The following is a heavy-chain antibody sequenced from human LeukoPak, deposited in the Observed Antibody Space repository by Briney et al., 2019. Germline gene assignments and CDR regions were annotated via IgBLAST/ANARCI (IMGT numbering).Heavy chain of an antibody. D-gene: IGHD7-27*01. CDR2: IDQDGSDK. V-gene: IGHV3-7*01. J-gene: IGHJ5*02. CDR3: AKSSLGWLDP. Sequence: GGSLRLCCAASGFTFSNYWMSWVRQAPGKGLEWVASIDQDGSDKFSVDSVKGRFTISRDNARNSMYLQMKSLRVEDTAVYYCAKSSLGWLDPWGQGALVTVSS. CDR1: GFTFSNYW.